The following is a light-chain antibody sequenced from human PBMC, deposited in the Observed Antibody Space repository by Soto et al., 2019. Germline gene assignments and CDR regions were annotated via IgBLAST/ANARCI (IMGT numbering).Light chain of an antibody. Sequence: DIQMTQSPSTLSASVGDRVTITCRASQSISNWLAWYQQKPGKAPKLLIYKASSLESGVPSRFSGSGSGTEFTLTIRCLQPDDFATYYCQQYNSAWTFGQGTKVEIK. J-gene: IGKJ1*01. CDR1: QSISNW. V-gene: IGKV1-5*03. CDR3: QQYNSAWT. CDR2: KAS.